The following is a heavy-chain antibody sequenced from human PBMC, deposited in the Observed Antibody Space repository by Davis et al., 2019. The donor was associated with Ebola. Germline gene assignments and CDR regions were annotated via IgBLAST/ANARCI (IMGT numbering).Heavy chain of an antibody. CDR3: ARRLAAAGEGSRWFDP. V-gene: IGHV5-51*01. Sequence: GESPKTPRQCPGYRYTSYWLGWVRQMPGKGLEWMGIIYPGDSDTRYSPSFQGQVTISADKSISTAYLQWSSLTASDTAMYYCARRLAAAGEGSRWFDPWGQGTLVTVSS. CDR1: GYRYTSYW. D-gene: IGHD6-13*01. J-gene: IGHJ5*02. CDR2: IYPGDSDT.